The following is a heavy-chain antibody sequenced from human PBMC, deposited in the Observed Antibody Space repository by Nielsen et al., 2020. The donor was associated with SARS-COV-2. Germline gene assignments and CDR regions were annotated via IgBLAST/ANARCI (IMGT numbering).Heavy chain of an antibody. CDR3: AKGHSSGWYNWFDP. J-gene: IGHJ5*02. CDR2: ISSSSSYI. Sequence: GGSLRLSCAASGFTFSSYSMNWVRQAPGKGLEWVSSISSSSSYIYYADSVKGRFTISRDNAKNSLYLQMNSLRAEDTALYYCAKGHSSGWYNWFDPWGQGTLVTVSS. CDR1: GFTFSSYS. D-gene: IGHD6-19*01. V-gene: IGHV3-21*04.